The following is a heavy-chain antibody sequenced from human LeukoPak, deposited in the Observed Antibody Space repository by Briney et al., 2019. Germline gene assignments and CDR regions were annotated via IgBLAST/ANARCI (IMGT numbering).Heavy chain of an antibody. J-gene: IGHJ4*02. CDR3: TSKCGGDCYSSPDY. CDR1: GFTFSSYS. D-gene: IGHD2-21*02. Sequence: GGSLRLSCAASGFTFSSYSMNWVRQAPGKGLEWVGFIRSKAYGGTTEYAASVKGRFTISRDDSKSIAYLQMNSLKTEDTAVYYCTSKCGGDCYSSPDYWGQGTLVTVSS. CDR2: IRSKAYGGTT. V-gene: IGHV3-49*04.